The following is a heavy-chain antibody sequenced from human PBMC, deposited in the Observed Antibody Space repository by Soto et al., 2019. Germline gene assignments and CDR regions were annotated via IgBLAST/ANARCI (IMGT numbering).Heavy chain of an antibody. Sequence: PGGSLRLSCAASGFTFDDYAMHWVRQAPGKGLEWVSGISLNSGSIGYADSVKGRFTISRHKAKNSLYLQMNSLRAEDTALYYCDCGPGDGSGSPAANYRGQGPMLTLS. CDR1: GFTFDDYA. CDR2: ISLNSGSI. V-gene: IGHV3-9*01. D-gene: IGHD3-10*01. CDR3: DCGPGDGSGSPAANY. J-gene: IGHJ4*02.